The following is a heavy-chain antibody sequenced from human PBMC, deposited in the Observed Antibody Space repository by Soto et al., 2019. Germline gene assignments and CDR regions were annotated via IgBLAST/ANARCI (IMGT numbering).Heavy chain of an antibody. CDR1: GGSISSSDYC. CDR3: ATMGTPATGLYYFDY. CDR2: IYYSGST. D-gene: IGHD2-15*01. J-gene: IGHJ4*02. V-gene: IGHV4-30-4*01. Sequence: SETLSLTCTVSGGSISSSDYCWSWIRQPPGKGLEWIGYIYYSGSTYYNPSLKSRVTISVDTSKNQFSLNLSFVTAADTAVYYCATMGTPATGLYYFDYWGQGTLVTVSS.